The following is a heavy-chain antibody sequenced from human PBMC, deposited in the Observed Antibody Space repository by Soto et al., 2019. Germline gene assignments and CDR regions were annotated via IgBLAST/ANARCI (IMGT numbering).Heavy chain of an antibody. J-gene: IGHJ4*02. CDR2: ISWTSGDI. Sequence: EVQLVESGGGLGQPGGSLTVSCAASGFTFNDYAFHWVRQVPGKGLEWVSSISWTSGDIGYADSVKGRFTISRDNAKNSLYLQMINLRTEDTALYYCAKGSRHLTRYYLDYWGQGTLVTVSS. D-gene: IGHD3-9*01. CDR3: AKGSRHLTRYYLDY. CDR1: GFTFNDYA. V-gene: IGHV3-9*01.